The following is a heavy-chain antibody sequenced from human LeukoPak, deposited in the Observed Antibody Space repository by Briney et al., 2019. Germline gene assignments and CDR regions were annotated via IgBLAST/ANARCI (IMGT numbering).Heavy chain of an antibody. V-gene: IGHV4-59*01. J-gene: IGHJ4*02. CDR1: GGSISSYY. D-gene: IGHD6-6*01. Sequence: SETLSLTCTVSGGSISSYYRSWIRQPPGKGLEWIGYIYYSGSTNYNPSLKSRVTISVDTSKNQFSLKLSSVTAADTAVYYCATVSTAARRSYFDYWGQGTLVTVSS. CDR2: IYYSGST. CDR3: ATVSTAARRSYFDY.